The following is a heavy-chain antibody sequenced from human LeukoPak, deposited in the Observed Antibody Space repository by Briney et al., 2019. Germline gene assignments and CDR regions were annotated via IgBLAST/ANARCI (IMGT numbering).Heavy chain of an antibody. CDR2: MNPNSGNT. CDR1: GYTFTSYG. Sequence: GASVKVSCKASGYTFTSYGISWVRQAPGQGLEWMGWMNPNSGNTGYAQKFQGRVTITRNTSISTAYMELSSLRSEDTAVYYCARGGSSSWSGLNYYYYYMDVWGKGTTVTVSS. D-gene: IGHD6-13*01. V-gene: IGHV1-8*03. CDR3: ARGGSSSWSGLNYYYYYMDV. J-gene: IGHJ6*03.